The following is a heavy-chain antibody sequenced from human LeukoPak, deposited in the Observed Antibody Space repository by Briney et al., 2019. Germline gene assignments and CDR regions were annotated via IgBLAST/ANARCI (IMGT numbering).Heavy chain of an antibody. CDR1: GFTFSSYW. Sequence: GGSLRLSCAASGFTFSSYWRRWVRQAPGKGLVWVSRINSDGSSTSYADSVKRRFTISRDTAKNTLYLQMNRLRAEDTAVYYCARVSGKSFGQDSDLWSGYYLLGGFYFDYWGQGTLVTVSS. CDR3: ARVSGKSFGQDSDLWSGYYLLGGFYFDY. V-gene: IGHV3-74*01. CDR2: INSDGSST. D-gene: IGHD3-3*01. J-gene: IGHJ4*02.